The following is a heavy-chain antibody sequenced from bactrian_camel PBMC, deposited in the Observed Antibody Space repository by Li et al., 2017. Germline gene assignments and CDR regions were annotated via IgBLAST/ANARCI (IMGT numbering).Heavy chain of an antibody. Sequence: HVQLVESGGGSVQAGGSLRLSCVVSGVTVNRCTMDWYRQAPGKEREGVATFYIGGNDTYYADSVKGRFTISQDNAINTVFLQMNSLKPEDTAMYYCAKETYGLPSDWGQGTQVTVS. J-gene: IGHJ4*01. CDR3: AKETYGLPSD. V-gene: IGHV3S1*01. CDR1: GVTVNRCT. D-gene: IGHD5*01. CDR2: FYIGGNDT.